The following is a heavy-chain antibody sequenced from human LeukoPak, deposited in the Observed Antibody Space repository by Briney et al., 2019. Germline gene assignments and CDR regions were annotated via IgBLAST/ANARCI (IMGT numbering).Heavy chain of an antibody. J-gene: IGHJ4*02. D-gene: IGHD3-22*01. CDR2: IYSGGST. CDR1: GFTVSSNY. V-gene: IGHV3-53*01. Sequence: GGSLRLSCAASGFTVSSNYMSWVRQAPGKGLEWVSVIYSGGSTYYADSVKGRFTISRDNAKNSLYLQMNSLRAEDSAVYYCAPEGYDSSGFAYYFQYRGQGDLVTVSS. CDR3: APEGYDSSGFAYYFQY.